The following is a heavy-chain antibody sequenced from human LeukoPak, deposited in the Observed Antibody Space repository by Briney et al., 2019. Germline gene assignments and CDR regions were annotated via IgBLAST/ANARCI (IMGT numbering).Heavy chain of an antibody. V-gene: IGHV3-21*01. Sequence: AGGSLRLSCAASGFTFSSYSMNWVRQAPGKGLEWVSSISSSSSYIYYADSVKGRFTISRGNAKNSLYLQMNSLRAEDTAVYYCARVPAAIDYWGQGTLVTVSS. CDR1: GFTFSSYS. CDR2: ISSSSSYI. J-gene: IGHJ4*02. CDR3: ARVPAAIDY. D-gene: IGHD2-2*01.